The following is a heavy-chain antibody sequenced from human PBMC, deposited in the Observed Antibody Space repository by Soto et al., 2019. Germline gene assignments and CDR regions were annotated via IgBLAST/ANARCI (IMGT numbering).Heavy chain of an antibody. CDR1: GYIFVNYG. V-gene: IGHV1-18*01. CDR2: ISPYTGNT. D-gene: IGHD3-16*01. CDR3: GMVDNYVTPTPQDV. Sequence: QVQLVQSGDEVKKPGASVKVSCKASGYIFVNYGIAWVRQAPGQGLEWMGWISPYTGNTHSATKVQGRLTMTTDTSTSTAYIDLGSLTSDDTAVYYWGMVDNYVTPTPQDVWGQGTTVTVSS. J-gene: IGHJ6*02.